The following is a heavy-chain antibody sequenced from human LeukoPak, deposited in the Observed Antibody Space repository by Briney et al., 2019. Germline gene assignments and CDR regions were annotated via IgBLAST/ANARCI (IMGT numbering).Heavy chain of an antibody. V-gene: IGHV1-18*01. Sequence: ASVKVSCKASGYTFTSYGISWVRQAPGQGLEWMGWISAYNDNTNYAQKLQGRVTMTTDTSTSTAYMELRSLRSDDTAVYYCARLLAYYYDSSGYGHFDYWGQGTLVTVSS. CDR3: ARLLAYYYDSSGYGHFDY. D-gene: IGHD3-22*01. J-gene: IGHJ4*02. CDR2: ISAYNDNT. CDR1: GYTFTSYG.